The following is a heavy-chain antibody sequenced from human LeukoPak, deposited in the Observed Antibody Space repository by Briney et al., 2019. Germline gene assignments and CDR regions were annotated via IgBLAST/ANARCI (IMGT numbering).Heavy chain of an antibody. CDR3: ASRTTVPNALSFDF. J-gene: IGHJ4*02. V-gene: IGHV4-38-2*01. CDR2: IYSTGST. CDR1: GYFVSSAYY. Sequence: PSETLSLTCDVSGYFVSSAYYWGWIRQSPGKGLEWIGNIYSTGSTYYNPSLQSRVTISVDASKNQFSLRLSSLTSADRAVYYCASRTTVPNALSFDFWGQGILVTVSS. D-gene: IGHD1-1*01.